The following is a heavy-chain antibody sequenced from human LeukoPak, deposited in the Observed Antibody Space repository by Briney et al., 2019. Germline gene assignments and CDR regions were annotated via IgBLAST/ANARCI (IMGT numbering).Heavy chain of an antibody. CDR2: IWYDGSNK. J-gene: IGHJ4*02. D-gene: IGHD3-22*01. CDR3: ARDLGPYDSSGYGLDY. CDR1: GFTFSSYG. Sequence: GRSLRLSCAASGFTFSSYGMHWVRQAPDKGLEWVAVIWYDGSNKYYADSVKGRFTISRDNSKNTLYLQMNSLRAEDTAVYYCARDLGPYDSSGYGLDYWGQGTLVTVSS. V-gene: IGHV3-33*08.